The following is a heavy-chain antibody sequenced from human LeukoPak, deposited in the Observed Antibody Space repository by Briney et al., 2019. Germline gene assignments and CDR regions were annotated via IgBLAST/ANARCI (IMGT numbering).Heavy chain of an antibody. J-gene: IGHJ4*02. CDR3: ARRVKSGSEFDY. V-gene: IGHV4-31*11. CDR2: IYYSGST. CDR1: GGSFSGYY. Sequence: SETLSLTCVVYGGSFSGYYWSWIRQHPGKGLEWTGYIYYSGSTYYNPSLKSRVTISVDTSKNQFSLKLSSVTAADTAVYYCARRVKSGSEFDYWGQGTLVTVSS. D-gene: IGHD3-10*01.